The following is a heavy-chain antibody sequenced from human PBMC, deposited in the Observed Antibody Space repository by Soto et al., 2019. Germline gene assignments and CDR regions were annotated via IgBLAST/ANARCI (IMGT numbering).Heavy chain of an antibody. CDR1: GFTFSSYA. D-gene: IGHD2-2*01. Sequence: GGSLRLSCAASGFTFSSYAMSWVRQAPGKGLEWVSAISGSGGSTYYADSVKGRFTISRDNSKNTLYLQMNSLRAEDTAVYYCAKSTDKGYCSSTSCPPGNWFDPWGQGTLVTVSS. CDR3: AKSTDKGYCSSTSCPPGNWFDP. CDR2: ISGSGGST. J-gene: IGHJ5*02. V-gene: IGHV3-23*01.